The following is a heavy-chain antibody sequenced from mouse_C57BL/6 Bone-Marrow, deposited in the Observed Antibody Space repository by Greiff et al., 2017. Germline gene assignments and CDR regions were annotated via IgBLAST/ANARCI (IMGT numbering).Heavy chain of an antibody. J-gene: IGHJ3*01. V-gene: IGHV5-4*03. Sequence: EVKLMESGGGLVKPGGSLKLSCAASGFTFSSYAMSWVRQTPEKRLEWVATISDGGSYTYYPDNVKGRFTISRDNAKNNLYLQMSHLKSEDTAMYYCASPDSSGLAWFAYWGQGTLVTVSA. CDR2: ISDGGSYT. CDR3: ASPDSSGLAWFAY. D-gene: IGHD3-2*02. CDR1: GFTFSSYA.